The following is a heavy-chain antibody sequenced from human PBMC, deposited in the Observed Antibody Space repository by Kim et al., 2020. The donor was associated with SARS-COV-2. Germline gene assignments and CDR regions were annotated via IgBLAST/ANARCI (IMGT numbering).Heavy chain of an antibody. CDR2: RI. J-gene: IGHJ6*02. V-gene: IGHV3-9*01. CDR3: GKGIFPGGIDV. Sequence: RIDYAYSVKGRLTISKDNAKNSVYLEMNNLRGEDTAVYDCGKGIFPGGIDVWGQGTTVTVSS. D-gene: IGHD3-9*01.